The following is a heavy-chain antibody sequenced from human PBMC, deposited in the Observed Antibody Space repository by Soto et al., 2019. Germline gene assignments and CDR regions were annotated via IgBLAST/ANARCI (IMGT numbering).Heavy chain of an antibody. D-gene: IGHD5-18*01. CDR2: IYYSGST. CDR1: GGSISRGDYY. CDR3: VRRPRRGYSHGAFDY. V-gene: IGHV4-30-4*01. Sequence: QVQLQESGPGLVKPSQTLSLTCTVSGGSISRGDYYWSWIRQPPGKGLEWIGYIYYSGSTYYNPSLKSRVTISVDTSKNQFSLKLSSVTAADTAVYYCVRRPRRGYSHGAFDYWGQGTLVTVSS. J-gene: IGHJ4*02.